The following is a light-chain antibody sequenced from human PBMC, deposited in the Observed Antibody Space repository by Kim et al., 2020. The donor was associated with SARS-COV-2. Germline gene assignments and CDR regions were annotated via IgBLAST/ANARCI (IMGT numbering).Light chain of an antibody. V-gene: IGLV1-47*01. CDR2: RNN. J-gene: IGLJ3*02. CDR1: GSNIGSNY. CDR3: AAWDDSLKGPV. Sequence: QTVSSSCSGSGSNIGSNYVYWYQQLPGSAPKLLIYRNNQRPSGVPDRFSGSKSDTSASLAISGLRSDDECDYYCAAWDDSLKGPVFGGGTQLTVL.